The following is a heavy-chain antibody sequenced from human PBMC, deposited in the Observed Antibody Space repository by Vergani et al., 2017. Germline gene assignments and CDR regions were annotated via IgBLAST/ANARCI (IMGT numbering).Heavy chain of an antibody. J-gene: IGHJ4*02. CDR2: IYYSGST. CDR3: ARDLVTVAGRYFDY. D-gene: IGHD6-19*01. Sequence: QVQLQESGPGLVKPSETLSLTCTVSGGSISSYYWSWIRQPPGKGLEWIGYIYYSGSTNYNPSLKSRVTISVDTSKNQFSLKLSSVTAADTAVYYCARDLVTVAGRYFDYWGQETLVTVSS. CDR1: GGSISSYY. V-gene: IGHV4-59*01.